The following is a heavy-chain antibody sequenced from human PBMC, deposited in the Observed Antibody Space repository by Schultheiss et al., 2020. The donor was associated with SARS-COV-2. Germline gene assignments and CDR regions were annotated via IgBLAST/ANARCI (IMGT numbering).Heavy chain of an antibody. V-gene: IGHV1-46*01. J-gene: IGHJ3*02. CDR3: ARDDTPAAHAFDI. Sequence: ASVKVSCKASGGTFSSYAISWVRQAPGQGLEWMGIINPSGGSTSYAQKFQGRVTMTRDTSTSTVYMELSSLRSEDTAVYYCARDDTPAAHAFDIWGQGTMVTVSS. D-gene: IGHD6-13*01. CDR2: INPSGGST. CDR1: GGTFSSYA.